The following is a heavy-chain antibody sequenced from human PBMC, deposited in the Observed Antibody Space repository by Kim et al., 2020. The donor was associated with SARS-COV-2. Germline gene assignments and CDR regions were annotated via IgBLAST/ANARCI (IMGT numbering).Heavy chain of an antibody. CDR2: IKSDGSET. D-gene: IGHD3-10*01. CDR3: VGEDSSAY. Sequence: GGSLRLSCTASGFTFSSYGMNWVRQAPGKGLEWVANIKSDGSETYYADSVKGRFTISRDNAQNSLYLQMNSLRAEDTAVYYCVGEDSSAYWSEGT. V-gene: IGHV3-7*01. J-gene: IGHJ4*02. CDR1: GFTFSSYG.